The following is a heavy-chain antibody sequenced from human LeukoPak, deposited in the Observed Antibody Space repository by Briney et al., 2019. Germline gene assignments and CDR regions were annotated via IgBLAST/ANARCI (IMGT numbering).Heavy chain of an antibody. Sequence: PSETLSLTCTVSGGSISSYYWSWIRQPPGKGLEWIGYIYYSGSPNYNPSLKSRVTISVDTSKNQFSLKLSSVTAADTAVYYCARGHYGDYGTFDYWGQGTLVTVSS. J-gene: IGHJ4*02. D-gene: IGHD4-17*01. V-gene: IGHV4-59*01. CDR3: ARGHYGDYGTFDY. CDR1: GGSISSYY. CDR2: IYYSGSP.